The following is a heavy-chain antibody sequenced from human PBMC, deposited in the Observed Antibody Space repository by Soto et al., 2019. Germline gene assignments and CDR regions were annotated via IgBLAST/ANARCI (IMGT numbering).Heavy chain of an antibody. CDR3: AKDAVAGDGLWLMDH. CDR1: GFTFGSYA. V-gene: IGHV3-23*01. D-gene: IGHD2-21*02. CDR2: LYGNSGEI. J-gene: IGHJ4*02. Sequence: EVQLLESGGGLVQPGGSLTLSCAASGFTFGSYAMTWVRQAPGKGLESVAGLYGNSGEIQYADSVRGRFTIFRDNSNNIVFLHMRSLRVEDTAVYFCAKDAVAGDGLWLMDHWGQGTLVTVSS.